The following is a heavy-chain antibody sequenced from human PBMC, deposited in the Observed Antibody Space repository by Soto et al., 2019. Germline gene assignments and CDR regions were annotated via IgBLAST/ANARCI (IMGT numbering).Heavy chain of an antibody. V-gene: IGHV4-30-4*01. CDR2: IYYSGST. D-gene: IGHD1-26*01. CDR3: ARGGRGSGSYWPFAY. Sequence: QVQLQESGPGLVKPSQTLSLTCTVSGGSISSGDYYWSWIRQPPGKVLEWIGYIYYSGSTYYNPSLKSRVTISVDTSKNQFSLKLSSVTAEDTAVYYCARGGRGSGSYWPFAYWGQGTLVTVSS. J-gene: IGHJ4*02. CDR1: GGSISSGDYY.